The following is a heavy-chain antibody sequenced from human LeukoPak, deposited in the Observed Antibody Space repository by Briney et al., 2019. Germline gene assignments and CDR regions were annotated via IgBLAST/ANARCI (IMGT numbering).Heavy chain of an antibody. J-gene: IGHJ5*02. CDR2: IYYSGST. CDR1: GGSISSYY. Sequence: PSETLSLTCTVSGGSISSYYWSWIQQPPGKGLEWIGYIYYSGSTNYNPSLKSRVTISVDTSKNQFSLKLSSVTAADTAVYYCARDWDDYGGNDPWFDPWGQGTLVTVSS. V-gene: IGHV4-59*01. D-gene: IGHD4-23*01. CDR3: ARDWDDYGGNDPWFDP.